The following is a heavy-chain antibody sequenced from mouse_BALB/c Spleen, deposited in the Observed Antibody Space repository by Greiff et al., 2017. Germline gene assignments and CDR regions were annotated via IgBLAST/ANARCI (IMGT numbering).Heavy chain of an antibody. D-gene: IGHD1-1*01. V-gene: IGHV1-87*01. CDR2: IYPGDGDT. CDR1: GYTFTSYW. J-gene: IGHJ4*01. Sequence: VQLQESGAELARPGASVKLSCKASGYTFTSYWMQWVKQRPGQGLEWIGAIYPGDGDTRYTQKFKGKATLTADKSSSTAYMQLSSLASEDSAVYYCARVGTTVVANDYDAMDYWGQGTSVTVSS. CDR3: ARVGTTVVANDYDAMDY.